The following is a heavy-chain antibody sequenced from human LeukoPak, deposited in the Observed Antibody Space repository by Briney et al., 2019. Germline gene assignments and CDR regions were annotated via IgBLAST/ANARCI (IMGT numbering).Heavy chain of an antibody. Sequence: GGSLRLSCAASGFTFSSYAMSWVRQAPGKGLEWVSYISSSSSTIYYADSVKGRFTISRDNAKNSLYLQMNSLRAEDTAVYYCAREYPPRDYGSGSYTDAFDIWGQGTMVTVSS. CDR1: GFTFSSYA. V-gene: IGHV3-48*04. CDR3: AREYPPRDYGSGSYTDAFDI. CDR2: ISSSSSTI. J-gene: IGHJ3*02. D-gene: IGHD3-10*01.